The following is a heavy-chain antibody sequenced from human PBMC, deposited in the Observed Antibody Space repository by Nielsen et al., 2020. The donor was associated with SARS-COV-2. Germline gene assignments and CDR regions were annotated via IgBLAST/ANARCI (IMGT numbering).Heavy chain of an antibody. D-gene: IGHD2-15*01. V-gene: IGHV4-59*01. CDR3: ARWLTDYCSGGSCYSGDAFGI. J-gene: IGHJ3*02. CDR1: GGSISSYY. CDR2: IYYSGST. Sequence: GSLRLSCTVSGGSISSYYWSWIRQPPGKGLEWIGYIYYSGSTNYNPSLKSRVTISVDTSKNQFSLKLSSVTAADTAVYYCARWLTDYCSGGSCYSGDAFGIWGQGTMVTVSS.